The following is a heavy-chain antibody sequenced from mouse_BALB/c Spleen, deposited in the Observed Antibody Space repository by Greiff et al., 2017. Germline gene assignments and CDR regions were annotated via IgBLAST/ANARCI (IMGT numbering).Heavy chain of an antibody. CDR2: IYPGNSDT. J-gene: IGHJ3*01. CDR3: TRGDYGYDVAY. CDR1: GYSFTSYW. V-gene: IGHV1-5*01. D-gene: IGHD2-2*01. Sequence: VQLLQSGTVLARPGASVKMSCKASGYSFTSYWMHWVNQRPGQGLEWIGAIYPGNSDTSYNQKFKGKAKLTAVTSASTAYMELSSLTNEDSAVYYCTRGDYGYDVAYWGQGTMVTVSA.